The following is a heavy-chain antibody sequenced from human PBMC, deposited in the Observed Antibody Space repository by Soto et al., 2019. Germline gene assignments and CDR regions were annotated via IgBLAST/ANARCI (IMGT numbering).Heavy chain of an antibody. Sequence: GGSLRLSCSASGFTFSSYAMHWVRQAPGKGLEYVSAISSNGGSTYYADSVKGRFTISRDNSKNTLYLQMSSLRAEDTAVYYCVKGSELSKDTTSQANYIVYWGHAILVTAPQ. CDR2: ISSNGGST. V-gene: IGHV3-64D*08. J-gene: IGHJ4*01. CDR3: VKGSELSKDTTSQANYIVY. CDR1: GFTFSSYA. D-gene: IGHD6-19*01.